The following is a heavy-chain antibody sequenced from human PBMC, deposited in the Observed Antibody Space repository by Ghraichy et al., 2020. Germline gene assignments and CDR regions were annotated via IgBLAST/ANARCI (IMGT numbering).Heavy chain of an antibody. D-gene: IGHD3-10*01. Sequence: SETLSLTCAVYGGSFSGYYWSWIRQPPGKGLEWIGEINHSGSTNYNPSLKSRVTISVDTSKNQFSLKLSSVTAADTAVYYCARGPAMVRGVRLRAFDIWGQGTMVTVSS. J-gene: IGHJ3*02. CDR3: ARGPAMVRGVRLRAFDI. CDR1: GGSFSGYY. CDR2: INHSGST. V-gene: IGHV4-34*01.